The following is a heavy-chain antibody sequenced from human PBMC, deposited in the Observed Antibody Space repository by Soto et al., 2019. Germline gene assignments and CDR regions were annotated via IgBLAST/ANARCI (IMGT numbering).Heavy chain of an antibody. J-gene: IGHJ6*02. Sequence: ASVKVSCKVSGYTLTELSMHWVRQAPGKGLEWMGGFDPEDGETIYAQKFQGRVTMTEDTSTDTAYMELSSLRSEDTAVYYCATSMTNDFWSGYYKPRGSYYGMDVWGQGTTVTVSS. D-gene: IGHD3-3*01. V-gene: IGHV1-24*01. CDR2: FDPEDGET. CDR3: ATSMTNDFWSGYYKPRGSYYGMDV. CDR1: GYTLTELS.